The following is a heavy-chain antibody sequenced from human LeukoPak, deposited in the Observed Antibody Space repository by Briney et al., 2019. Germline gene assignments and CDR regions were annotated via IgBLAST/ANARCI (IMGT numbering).Heavy chain of an antibody. CDR3: ARDPPGGPIFNIYGMDV. CDR1: GFTFSSYG. D-gene: IGHD3-3*01. Sequence: GGSLRLSCAASGFTFSSYGMHWVRQAPGKELEGLAVIWYDGSNKYYADSVKGRFTISRDNSKNTLYLQMNSLRAEDTAVYYCARDPPGGPIFNIYGMDVWGQGTTVTVSS. CDR2: IWYDGSNK. J-gene: IGHJ6*02. V-gene: IGHV3-33*01.